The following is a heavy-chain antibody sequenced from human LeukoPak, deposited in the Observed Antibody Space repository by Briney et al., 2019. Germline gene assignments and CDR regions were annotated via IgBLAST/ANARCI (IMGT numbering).Heavy chain of an antibody. V-gene: IGHV3-23*01. J-gene: IGHJ4*02. CDR3: AKHRSGIAASGSNY. D-gene: IGHD6-13*01. CDR2: ISGSGGESGGGT. Sequence: GGSLRLSCAASGFTFSSFAMSWVRQAPGKGLEWVSVSVISGSGGESGGGTYHADSVKGRFTISRDDSNNTLYLQMNNLKVEDTAVYYCAKHRSGIAASGSNYWGQGTLVSVSS. CDR1: GFTFSSFA.